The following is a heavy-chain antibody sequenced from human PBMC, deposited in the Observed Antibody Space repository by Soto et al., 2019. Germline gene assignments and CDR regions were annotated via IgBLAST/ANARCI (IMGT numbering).Heavy chain of an antibody. J-gene: IGHJ6*02. CDR1: GGTFSSYA. D-gene: IGHD1-26*01. Sequence: QVQLVQSGAEVKKPGSSVKVSCKASGGTFSSYAISWGRQAPGQGLEWMGGIIPIFGAADYAQKFQGRVTITAAEXTXTXXMELSSLRSEDTAVYYCASHSWRSPKGQYYYGMDVWGQGTTVTVSS. CDR2: IIPIFGAA. CDR3: ASHSWRSPKGQYYYGMDV. V-gene: IGHV1-69*12.